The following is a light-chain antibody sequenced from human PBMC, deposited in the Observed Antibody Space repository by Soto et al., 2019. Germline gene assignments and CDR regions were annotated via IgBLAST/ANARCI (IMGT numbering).Light chain of an antibody. Sequence: QSVLTQPASVSRAHVQALTISCTGTNSDVGGYKYVSLYQHHPGKPPTLMIHNVSNRPSGVSNRPSGSKSGHTASLTISGLQAEDEAAYYCSSYTSSSTRVFGTGTKVTVL. J-gene: IGLJ1*01. CDR3: SSYTSSSTRV. V-gene: IGLV2-14*03. CDR2: NVS. CDR1: NSDVGGYKY.